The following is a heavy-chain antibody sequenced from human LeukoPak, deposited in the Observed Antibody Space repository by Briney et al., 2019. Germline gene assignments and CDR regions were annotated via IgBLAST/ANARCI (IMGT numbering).Heavy chain of an antibody. V-gene: IGHV1-46*01. J-gene: IGHJ3*02. CDR1: GYTFTSYY. CDR2: INPSGGST. D-gene: IGHD1-26*01. Sequence: PGRSPRLSCAASGYTFTSYYMHWVRQAPGQGLEWMGIINPSGGSTSYAQKFQGRVTMTRDTSTSTVYMELSSLRSEDTAVYYCAGELEGAFDIWGQGTKGTGSS. CDR3: AGELEGAFDI.